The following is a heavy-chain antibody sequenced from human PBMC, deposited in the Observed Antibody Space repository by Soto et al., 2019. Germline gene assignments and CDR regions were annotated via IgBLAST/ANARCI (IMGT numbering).Heavy chain of an antibody. CDR1: GGSLTSYP. CDR2: IIPIHGTT. V-gene: IGHV1-69*01. D-gene: IGHD3-16*01. CDR3: ARGWGLVS. Sequence: QMEQSGAEVRKPGSSVKVSCKPSGGSLTSYPMAWVRQAPGQGFEWMGGIIPIHGTTEYAQKFQGRVTITADESANRATLEMTGLTSEDTAVYYCARGWGLVSWGQGTLVTVSS. J-gene: IGHJ4*02.